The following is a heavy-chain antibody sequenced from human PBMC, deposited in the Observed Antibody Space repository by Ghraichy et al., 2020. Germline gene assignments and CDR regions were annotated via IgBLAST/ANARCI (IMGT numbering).Heavy chain of an antibody. CDR1: GFTFSSYW. V-gene: IGHV3-7*01. J-gene: IGHJ5*02. CDR3: ARAGYSSSYNWFDP. CDR2: IKQDGSEK. Sequence: GESLNISCAASGFTFSSYWMSWVRQAPGKGLEWVANIKQDGSEKYYVDSVKGRFTISRDNAKNSLYLQMNSLRAEDTAVYYCARAGYSSSYNWFDPWGQGTLVTVSS. D-gene: IGHD6-13*01.